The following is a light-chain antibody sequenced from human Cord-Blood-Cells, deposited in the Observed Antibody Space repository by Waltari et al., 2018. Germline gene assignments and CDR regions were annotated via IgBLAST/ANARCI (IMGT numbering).Light chain of an antibody. Sequence: IVLPQAPATLSFSPGVRATLSCRPSQSVSNSYLAWYQQKPGQAPRLLIYGAPSRATGIPYRFSGSGSGTDFTLTISRLEPEDFSVYYCQPYGSSPYTFGQGTKLEI. J-gene: IGKJ2*01. CDR3: QPYGSSPYT. CDR2: GAP. V-gene: IGKV3-20*01. CDR1: QSVSNSY.